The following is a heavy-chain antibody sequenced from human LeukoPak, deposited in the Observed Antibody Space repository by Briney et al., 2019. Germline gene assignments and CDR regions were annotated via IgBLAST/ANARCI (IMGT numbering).Heavy chain of an antibody. Sequence: SETLSLTCTVSGGSIRSSYYYWGWIRQPPGKGLEWIGSIYDSGSTYYNPSLKGRVTISVDTSKNQFSLKLNSVTAADTAVYYCARHSAQGAITIFGVVSDGMDVWGQGTTVTVSS. V-gene: IGHV4-39*01. D-gene: IGHD3-3*01. CDR3: ARHSAQGAITIFGVVSDGMDV. J-gene: IGHJ6*02. CDR2: IYDSGST. CDR1: GGSIRSSYYY.